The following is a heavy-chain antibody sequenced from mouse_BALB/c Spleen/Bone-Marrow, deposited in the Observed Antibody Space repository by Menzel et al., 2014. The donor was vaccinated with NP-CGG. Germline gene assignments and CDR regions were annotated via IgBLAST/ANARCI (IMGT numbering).Heavy chain of an antibody. D-gene: IGHD2-2*01. CDR3: ARQGGYDAGAWFAY. V-gene: IGHV5-9-3*01. CDR1: GFTFSSYA. Sequence: EVKLVESGGGFVKPGGSLKLSCAASGFTFSSYAMSWVRQTPSKRLEWVATISSGGNYTYYPASVKGRFSISRDNAKNTLYLQMSGLRSEDPALYYCARQGGYDAGAWFAYWGRGTLGPVSA. J-gene: IGHJ3*01. CDR2: ISSGGNYT.